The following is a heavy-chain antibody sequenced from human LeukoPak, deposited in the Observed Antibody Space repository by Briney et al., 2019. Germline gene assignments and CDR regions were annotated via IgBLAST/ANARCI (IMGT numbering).Heavy chain of an antibody. CDR2: IYSGGST. Sequence: GGSLRLSCAASGFTVSSNYMSWVRQAPGKGLEWVSVIYSGGSTYYADSVKGRFTISRDNSKNTLYLQMNSLRAEDTAVYYCAGAWAYDAFDIWGQGTTVTVSS. V-gene: IGHV3-53*01. CDR3: AGAWAYDAFDI. J-gene: IGHJ3*02. D-gene: IGHD7-27*01. CDR1: GFTVSSNY.